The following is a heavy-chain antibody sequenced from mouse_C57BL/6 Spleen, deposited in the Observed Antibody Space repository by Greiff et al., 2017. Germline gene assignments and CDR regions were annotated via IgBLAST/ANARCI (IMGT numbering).Heavy chain of an antibody. CDR2: INPYNGDT. J-gene: IGHJ2*01. D-gene: IGHD3-1*01. Sequence: DVKLQESGPELVKPGDSVKISCKASGYSFTGYFMNWVMQSHGKSLEWIGRINPYNGDTFYNQKFKGKATLTVDKSSSTAHMELRSLTSEDSAVYYCARSGDFDYWGQGTTLTVSS. V-gene: IGHV1-20*01. CDR3: ARSGDFDY. CDR1: GYSFTGYF.